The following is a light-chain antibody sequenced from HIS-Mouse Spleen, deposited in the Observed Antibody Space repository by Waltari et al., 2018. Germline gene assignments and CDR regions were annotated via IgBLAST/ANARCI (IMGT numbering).Light chain of an antibody. CDR3: SSYTSSSTEV. J-gene: IGLJ2*01. CDR1: SSDVGGYNY. V-gene: IGLV2-14*03. CDR2: DVS. Sequence: QSALTQPASVSGSPGQSITISCTGTSSDVGGYNYVSWYQQHPGQAPKRMIYDVSNRPAGVSNRFSGSKSGNTASLTISGLQAEDEADYYCSSYTSSSTEVFGGGTKLTVL.